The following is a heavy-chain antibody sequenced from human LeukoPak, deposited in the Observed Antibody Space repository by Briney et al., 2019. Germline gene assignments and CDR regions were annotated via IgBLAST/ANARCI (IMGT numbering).Heavy chain of an antibody. CDR1: GYTFTSYY. D-gene: IGHD3-16*02. Sequence: ASVKVSCKASGYTFTSYYMRWVRQAPGQGLEWMGIINPSGGSTSYAQKFQGRVTMTRDTSTSTVYMELSSLRSEDTAVYYCARTVRLGELSSPFDPWGQGTLVTVSS. CDR2: INPSGGST. CDR3: ARTVRLGELSSPFDP. V-gene: IGHV1-46*01. J-gene: IGHJ5*02.